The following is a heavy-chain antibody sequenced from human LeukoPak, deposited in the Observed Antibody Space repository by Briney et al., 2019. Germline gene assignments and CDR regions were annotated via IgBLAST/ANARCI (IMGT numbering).Heavy chain of an antibody. V-gene: IGHV4-39*01. D-gene: IGHD3-10*01. J-gene: IGHJ4*02. Sequence: SETLSITGTVSGGSISSSSYYWGWIRQPPGKGLEWIGSIYYSGSTYYNSSLKSRVTISVDTSKNQFSLKLSSVTAADTAVYYCASNYYGSGSYYPYYFDYWGQGTLVTVSS. CDR2: IYYSGST. CDR1: GGSISSSSYY. CDR3: ASNYYGSGSYYPYYFDY.